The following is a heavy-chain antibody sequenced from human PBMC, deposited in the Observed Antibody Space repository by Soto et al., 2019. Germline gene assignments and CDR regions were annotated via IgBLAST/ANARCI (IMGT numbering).Heavy chain of an antibody. CDR3: EHRRERGWKQLYFDY. D-gene: IGHD5-18*01. J-gene: IGHJ4*02. CDR1: GFSLSTSGMG. V-gene: IGHV2-5*02. CDR2: IYWDDDK. Sequence: HITLKESGPTLVKPTQTLTLTCTFSGFSLSTSGMGVGWIRQPPGQDLEWLALIYWDDDKRYSPFLTTRLTITKDTSKYQVVRTMTNMDPMDTGTYYCEHRRERGWKQLYFDYWGQGTLVTVSS.